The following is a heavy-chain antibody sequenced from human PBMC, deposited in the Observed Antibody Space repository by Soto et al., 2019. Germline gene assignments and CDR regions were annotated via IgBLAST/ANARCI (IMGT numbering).Heavy chain of an antibody. J-gene: IGHJ4*02. CDR1: GGSFSGYY. V-gene: IGHV4-34*01. D-gene: IGHD5-18*01. CDR3: ARGSRGYSYGLALGY. CDR2: INHSGST. Sequence: SETLSLTCAVYGGSFSGYYWSWIRQPPGKGLEWIGEINHSGSTIYNPSLKSRVTISVDTSKNQFSLKLSSVTAADTAVYYCARGSRGYSYGLALGYWGQGTLVTVSS.